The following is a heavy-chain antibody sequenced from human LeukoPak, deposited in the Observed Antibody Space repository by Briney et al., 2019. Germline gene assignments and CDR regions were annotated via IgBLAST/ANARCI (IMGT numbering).Heavy chain of an antibody. J-gene: IGHJ4*02. D-gene: IGHD3-10*01. CDR2: ISAYNGNT. CDR1: GYTFTSYG. V-gene: IGHV1-18*01. Sequence: ASVKVSCKATGYTFTSYGISWVRQAPGQGLKWMGWISAYNGNTNYAQKLQGRVTMTRDTSTSTAYMELRSLRSDDTAVYYCARARALLVRGAHDYWGQGTLVTVSS. CDR3: ARARALLVRGAHDY.